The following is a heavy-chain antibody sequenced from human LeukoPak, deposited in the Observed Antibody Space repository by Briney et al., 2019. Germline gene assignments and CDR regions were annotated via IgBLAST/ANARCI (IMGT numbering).Heavy chain of an antibody. CDR2: MNPNSGNT. CDR3: ARGLKYSYANFDY. D-gene: IGHD5-18*01. V-gene: IGHV1-8*03. Sequence: ASVKVSCKASGYTFTSYDINWVRQATGQGLEWMGWMNPNSGNTGYAQKFQGRVTITRNTSISTAYMELSSLRSEDTAVYYCARGLKYSYANFDYWGQGTLVTVSS. J-gene: IGHJ4*02. CDR1: GYTFTSYD.